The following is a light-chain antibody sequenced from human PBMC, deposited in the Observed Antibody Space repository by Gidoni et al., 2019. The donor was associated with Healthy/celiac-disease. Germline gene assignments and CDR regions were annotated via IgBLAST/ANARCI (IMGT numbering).Light chain of an antibody. Sequence: DIVMPQSPLSLPVTPGEPASISCRSSQSLLHSHGYNYLVWYLQKPGQAPKLLIYFGSNRASGVPDRCSGSGSGTDFTLKISRVEAEDVGVYYCMQPLRTPYNFGQGTKLEIK. CDR1: QSLLHSHGYNY. CDR3: MQPLRTPYN. J-gene: IGKJ2*01. V-gene: IGKV2-28*01. CDR2: FGS.